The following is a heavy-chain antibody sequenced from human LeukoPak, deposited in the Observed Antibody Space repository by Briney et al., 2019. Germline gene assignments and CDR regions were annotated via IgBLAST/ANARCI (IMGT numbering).Heavy chain of an antibody. D-gene: IGHD6-6*01. V-gene: IGHV4-39*07. J-gene: IGHJ4*02. CDR3: ARDRSVGVLPAPPFDF. CDR1: GGSISSSSYY. CDR2: IYYSGST. Sequence: SETLSLTCTVSGGSISSSSYYWGWIRQPPGKGLEWIGSIYYSGSTYYNPSLKRRLTITAGTSKNQFSLTLTSVTAADTAVYYCARDRSVGVLPAPPFDFWGQGTLVTVSS.